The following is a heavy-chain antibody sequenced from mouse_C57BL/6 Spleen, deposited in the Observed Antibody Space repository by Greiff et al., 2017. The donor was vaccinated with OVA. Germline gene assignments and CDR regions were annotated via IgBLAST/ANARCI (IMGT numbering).Heavy chain of an antibody. CDR2: IRSKSNNYAT. CDR3: VRPHYYGSSPWFAY. V-gene: IGHV10-1*01. Sequence: EVHLVESGGGLVQPKGSLKLSCAASGFSFNTYAMNWVRQAPGKGLEWVARIRSKSNNYATYYADSVKDRFTISRDDSESMLYLQMNNLKTEDTAMYYCVRPHYYGSSPWFAYWGQGTLVTVSA. J-gene: IGHJ3*01. CDR1: GFSFNTYA. D-gene: IGHD1-1*01.